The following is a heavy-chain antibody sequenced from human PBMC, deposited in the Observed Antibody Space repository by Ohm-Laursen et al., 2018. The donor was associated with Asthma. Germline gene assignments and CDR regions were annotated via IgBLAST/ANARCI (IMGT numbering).Heavy chain of an antibody. CDR1: GFTFSRSW. V-gene: IGHV3-7*01. CDR3: ARDDSRGYSGYFPLDY. Sequence: GSLRLSCAASGFTFSRSWMSWVRQAPGKGLEWVAKIKQDGSEKYYVDSVKGRFTISRDDAKNSLYLQMNSLRAEDTAVYYCARDDSRGYSGYFPLDYWGQGTLVTVSS. J-gene: IGHJ4*02. D-gene: IGHD5-12*01. CDR2: IKQDGSEK.